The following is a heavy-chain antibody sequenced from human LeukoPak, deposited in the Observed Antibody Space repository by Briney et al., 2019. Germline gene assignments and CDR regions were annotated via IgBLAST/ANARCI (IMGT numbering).Heavy chain of an antibody. J-gene: IGHJ5*02. CDR3: ARRLIVVVPAAATWFDP. CDR2: INHSGST. D-gene: IGHD2-2*01. Sequence: PSETLSLTCAVYGGSFSGYYWSWIRQPPGKGLEWIGEINHSGSTNYNPSLKSRVTLSVDTSKNQFSLKLSSVTAADTAVYYCARRLIVVVPAAATWFDPWGQGTLVTVSS. CDR1: GGSFSGYY. V-gene: IGHV4-34*01.